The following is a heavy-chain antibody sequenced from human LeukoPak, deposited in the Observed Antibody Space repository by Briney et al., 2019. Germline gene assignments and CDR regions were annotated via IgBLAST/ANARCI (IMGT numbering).Heavy chain of an antibody. J-gene: IGHJ3*02. Sequence: GGSLGFSCAASGFTFSRYGMHWVRQAPGKGLECVAFIRYDGSNKYYADSVKGRFTISRDNSKNTLYLQMNSLRAEDTAVYYCAKEDSSSWSPNTDAFDIWGQGTMVTVSS. V-gene: IGHV3-30*02. D-gene: IGHD6-13*01. CDR3: AKEDSSSWSPNTDAFDI. CDR2: IRYDGSNK. CDR1: GFTFSRYG.